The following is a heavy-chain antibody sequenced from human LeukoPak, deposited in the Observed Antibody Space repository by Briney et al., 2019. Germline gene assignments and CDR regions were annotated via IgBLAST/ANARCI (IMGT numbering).Heavy chain of an antibody. CDR1: GGSISSSSYY. D-gene: IGHD4-11*01. V-gene: IGHV4-39*07. CDR3: ARDVTTTQPFDY. CDR2: IYYSGST. J-gene: IGHJ4*02. Sequence: TSETLSLTCTVSGGSISSSSYYWGWIRQPPGKGLEWIGSIYYSGSTYYNPSLKSRVTISVDTSKNQFSLKLSSVTAAGTAVYYCARDVTTTQPFDYWGQGTLVTVSS.